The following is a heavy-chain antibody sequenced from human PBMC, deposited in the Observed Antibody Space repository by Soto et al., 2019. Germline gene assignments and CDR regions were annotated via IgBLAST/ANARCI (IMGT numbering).Heavy chain of an antibody. CDR2: ISIDGSNK. J-gene: IGHJ4*02. CDR3: ARDGRYSYGGYYFDY. V-gene: IGHV3-30-3*01. CDR1: GFTFSSFA. D-gene: IGHD5-18*01. Sequence: QVQLVESGGGVVQPGRSLRLSCAASGFTFSSFAMHWVRQAPGKGLEWVAVISIDGSNKYYADSVKGRFTISRDNSKNTMYLQRNSLRTEDTAVYYCARDGRYSYGGYYFDYWGQGTLVTVSS.